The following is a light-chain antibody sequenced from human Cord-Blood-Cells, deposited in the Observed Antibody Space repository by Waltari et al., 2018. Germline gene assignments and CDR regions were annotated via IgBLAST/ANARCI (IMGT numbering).Light chain of an antibody. CDR1: SSNIGSHH. J-gene: IGLJ3*02. CDR2: RNN. CDR3: AAWDDSLSGWV. Sequence: QSVLTQPPSASGTPGPRVTISCSGRSSNIGSHHVYWYQQLPGTAPKLLIYRNNQRPSGVPDRFSGSKSGTSASLAISGLRSEDEADYYCAAWDDSLSGWVFGGGTKLTVL. V-gene: IGLV1-47*01.